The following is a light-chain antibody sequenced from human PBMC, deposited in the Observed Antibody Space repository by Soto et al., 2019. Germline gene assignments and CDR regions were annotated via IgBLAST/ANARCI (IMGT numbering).Light chain of an antibody. CDR3: QQSYSTLFP. V-gene: IGKV1-39*01. Sequence: DIQMTQSPSSLSASVGGRVTISFWASQSISSYLNWYQQKPGKAPKLLIYAASSLQSGVPSRFSGSGSGTDFTLTISSLQPEDFATYYCQQSYSTLFPFGQGTRLEI. CDR1: QSISSY. CDR2: AAS. J-gene: IGKJ5*01.